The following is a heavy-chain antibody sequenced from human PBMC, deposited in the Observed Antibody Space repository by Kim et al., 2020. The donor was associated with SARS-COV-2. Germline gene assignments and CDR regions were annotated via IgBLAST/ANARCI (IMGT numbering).Heavy chain of an antibody. CDR2: IYYSGST. CDR1: GGSISSYY. J-gene: IGHJ3*02. D-gene: IGHD5-12*01. CDR3: ARVRPLEMATINYAFDI. V-gene: IGHV4-59*01. Sequence: SETLSLTCTVSGGSISSYYWSWIRQPPGKGLEWIGYIYYSGSTNYNPSLKSRVTISVDTSKNQFSLKLSSVTAADTAVYYCARVRPLEMATINYAFDIWGQGTMVTVSS.